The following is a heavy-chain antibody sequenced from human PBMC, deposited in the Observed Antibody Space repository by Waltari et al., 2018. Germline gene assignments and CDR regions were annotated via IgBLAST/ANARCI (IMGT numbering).Heavy chain of an antibody. D-gene: IGHD2-15*01. CDR2: MYYTGTA. CDR1: GASITTYY. V-gene: IGHV4-59*01. Sequence: QVQLQESGPGLVKPSETLSITCTVSGASITTYYYSWIRQSPGKGLQWIGSMYYTGTAYYNPSLKSRVTISLDTSKNQFSLSLTSVTTADTAVYYCARDYPAAHVFDYWGQGTVVAVSS. J-gene: IGHJ4*02. CDR3: ARDYPAAHVFDY.